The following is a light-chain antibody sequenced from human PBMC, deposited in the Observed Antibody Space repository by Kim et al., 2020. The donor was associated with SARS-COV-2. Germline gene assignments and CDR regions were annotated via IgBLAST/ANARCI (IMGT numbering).Light chain of an antibody. CDR2: YMSDSDK. V-gene: IGLV5-39*01. CDR1: SGINVGNYR. CDR3: AMWYNYTWV. Sequence: QLVLTQPTSLSASPGASARFTCTLRSGINVGNYRLYWYQQKPGSLPRYLLRYMSDSDKQHDSGVPSRFSGSKDASINAGLLVISGLQSEDEADYYCAMWYNYTWVFGGGTQLTVL. J-gene: IGLJ3*02.